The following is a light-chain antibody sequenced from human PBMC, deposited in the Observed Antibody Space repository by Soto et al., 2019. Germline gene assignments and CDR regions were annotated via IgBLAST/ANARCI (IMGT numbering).Light chain of an antibody. CDR1: QGVNSY. V-gene: IGKV1-9*01. CDR2: TAS. J-gene: IGKJ4*01. CDR3: QQIYTYPLT. Sequence: DIQLTQSPSFLSASVGDRVTVTCRASQGVNSYLAWYQQKPGKAPQLLIYTASTLQSGVPSRFSGSGSGTEFTLTITSLQPEDFAAYYCQQIYTYPLTLGGGTKVDIK.